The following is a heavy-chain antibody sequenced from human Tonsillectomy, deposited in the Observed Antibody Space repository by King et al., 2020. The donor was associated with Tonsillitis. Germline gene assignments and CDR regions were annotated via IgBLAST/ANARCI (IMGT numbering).Heavy chain of an antibody. V-gene: IGHV3-33*05. Sequence: VQLVESGGGVVQPGRSLRLSCETSGFSFSSYGMHWVRQAPGKGLEWVAVISFDGGNKHHKDSLKGRFTISRDNSKNTVYLQMNSLRAEDTAVYYCARERTYKFDGGIDHWGQGTLVTVSS. CDR3: ARERTYKFDGGIDH. CDR2: ISFDGGNK. D-gene: IGHD3-16*01. CDR1: GFSFSSYG. J-gene: IGHJ4*02.